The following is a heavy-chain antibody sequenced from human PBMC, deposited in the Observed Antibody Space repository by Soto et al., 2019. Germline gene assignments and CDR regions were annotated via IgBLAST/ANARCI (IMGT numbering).Heavy chain of an antibody. CDR3: AKYYMVTRSPFDY. J-gene: IGHJ4*02. Sequence: PGGSLRLSCAASGFTFSSYGMHWVRQAPGKGLEWVAVIWYDGSNKYYADSVKGRFTISRDNSKNTLYLQMNSLRAEDTAVYYCAKYYMVTRSPFDYWGQGTLVTVS. D-gene: IGHD5-18*01. CDR2: IWYDGSNK. CDR1: GFTFSSYG. V-gene: IGHV3-33*06.